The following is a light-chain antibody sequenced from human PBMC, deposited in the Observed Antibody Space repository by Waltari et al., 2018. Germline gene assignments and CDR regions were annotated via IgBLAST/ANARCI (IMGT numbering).Light chain of an antibody. CDR3: QYYGSSRLIT. CDR2: DAS. Sequence: EIVLTQSPGTLSLSHGGRAPPSCRTSQSVSRTQLAWYQQRPGQAPRLLIYDASTRATGIPDRFSGSGSGTDFTLTINRLEPEDFALYYCQYYGSSRLITFGGGTKVDIK. V-gene: IGKV3-20*01. J-gene: IGKJ4*01. CDR1: QSVSRTQ.